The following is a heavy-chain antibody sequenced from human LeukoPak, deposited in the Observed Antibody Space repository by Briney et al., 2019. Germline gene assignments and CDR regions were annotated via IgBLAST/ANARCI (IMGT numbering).Heavy chain of an antibody. D-gene: IGHD3-10*01. CDR3: ARRVAFGEYFEY. CDR1: GFTFSSYW. J-gene: IGHJ4*02. V-gene: IGHV3-7*03. CDR2: IKHDGSEK. Sequence: SLKLSCAASGFTFSSYWMSWVRQAPGKGLEWVANIKHDGSEKYYVDSVKGRFTISRDNAKNSLYLQMNSLRVEDTAVYYCARRVAFGEYFEYWGQGTLVTVSS.